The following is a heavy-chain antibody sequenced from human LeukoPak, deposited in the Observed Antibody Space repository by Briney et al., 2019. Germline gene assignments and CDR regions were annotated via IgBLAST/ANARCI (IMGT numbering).Heavy chain of an antibody. J-gene: IGHJ4*02. D-gene: IGHD2-2*01. Sequence: SVKVSCKASGGTFSSYAISWVRQAPGQGLEWMGGIIPIFGTANNAKRFQGRVTITADESTSTAYMELSSLRSEDTAVYYCARMYCSSTSCSRSRVVPPYFDYWGQGTLVTVSS. CDR3: ARMYCSSTSCSRSRVVPPYFDY. CDR2: IIPIFGTA. CDR1: GGTFSSYA. V-gene: IGHV1-69*01.